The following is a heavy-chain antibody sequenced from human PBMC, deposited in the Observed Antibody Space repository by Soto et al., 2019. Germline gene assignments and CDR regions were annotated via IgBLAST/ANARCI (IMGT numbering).Heavy chain of an antibody. CDR1: GYTFTGYY. CDR3: ARESRPGGSYYYYYGMDV. CDR2: INPNSGGT. Sequence: ASVKVSCKASGYTFTGYYMHWVRQAPGQGLEWMGWINPNSGGTNYAQKFQGWVTMTRDTTISTAYMELSRLRSDDTAVYYCARESRPGGSYYYYYGMDVWGQGTTVTVSS. J-gene: IGHJ6*02. V-gene: IGHV1-2*04. D-gene: IGHD1-26*01.